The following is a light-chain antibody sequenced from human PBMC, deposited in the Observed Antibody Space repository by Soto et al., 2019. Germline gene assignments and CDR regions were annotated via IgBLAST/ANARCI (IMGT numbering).Light chain of an antibody. Sequence: EIVLTQSPGTLSVSRLEIATLSCMASQSVSSSYLAWYQQKPGQAPRLLIYDASSRATGIPDRFRGSGSGAECPVRKGSLESEDLAVYFCQQYRRRPPVFGQGTKVDIK. CDR2: DAS. CDR3: QQYRRRPPV. CDR1: QSVSSSY. V-gene: IGKV3-20*01. J-gene: IGKJ1*01.